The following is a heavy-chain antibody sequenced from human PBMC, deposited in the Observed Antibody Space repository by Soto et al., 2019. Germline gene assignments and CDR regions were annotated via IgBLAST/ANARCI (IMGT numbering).Heavy chain of an antibody. CDR1: GFTFGNFP. Sequence: DVKLMESGGGLVQPGGSVRLSYAASGFTFGNFPMSWVRQSAGSGLEWVSSISHSGGTTKYADTVQGRFTISRDDSEKTLFLQIYSLSGEATALYYCAKLDSCLVYFDSWGHGTLVTVS. J-gene: IGHJ5*01. CDR3: AKLDSCLVYFDS. CDR2: ISHSGGTT. V-gene: IGHV3-23*01. D-gene: IGHD1-1*01.